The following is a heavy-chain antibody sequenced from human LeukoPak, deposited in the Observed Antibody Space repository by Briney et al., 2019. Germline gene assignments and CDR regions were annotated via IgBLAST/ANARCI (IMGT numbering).Heavy chain of an antibody. J-gene: IGHJ4*02. CDR2: IIPILGIA. CDR1: GGTFSSYA. Sequence: ASVKVSCKASGGTFSSYAISWVRQAPGQGLEWMGRIIPILGIANYAQKFQGRVTITTNKSTSTAYMELSSLRSDDTAVYYCARGWSSGPFDYWGQGTLVTVSS. D-gene: IGHD6-19*01. V-gene: IGHV1-69*04. CDR3: ARGWSSGPFDY.